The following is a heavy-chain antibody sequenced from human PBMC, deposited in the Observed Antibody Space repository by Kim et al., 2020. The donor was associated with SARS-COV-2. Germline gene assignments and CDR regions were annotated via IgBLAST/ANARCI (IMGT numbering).Heavy chain of an antibody. CDR3: ARGWAGVVPSPILGIGPHYGYYAMHV. Sequence: SETLSLTCAVYVGSLSGYHWTWVRQPPGKGLEWIGEINHSGATNYNPSLRSRVAISIDTSKNQFSLKLNSVTAADSSVYFCARGWAGVVPSPILGIGPHYGYYAMHVWGRGPRSPSP. CDR1: VGSLSGYH. CDR2: INHSGAT. D-gene: IGHD1-26*01. J-gene: IGHJ6*02. V-gene: IGHV4-34*01.